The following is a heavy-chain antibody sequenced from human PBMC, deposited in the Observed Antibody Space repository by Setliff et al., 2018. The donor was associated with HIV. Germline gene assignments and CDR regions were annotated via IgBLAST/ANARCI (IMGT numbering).Heavy chain of an antibody. CDR1: GFIFSNSW. V-gene: IGHV3-66*01. Sequence: PGGSLRLSCAASGFIFSNSWMSWVRQAPGKGLEWVSVIYSGGSTYYADSVKGRFTISRDNSKNTVYLQMNSLRAEDTAVYYCARDTGMRDAAFDLWGQGTRVTVS. CDR2: IYSGGST. D-gene: IGHD4-17*01. J-gene: IGHJ3*01. CDR3: ARDTGMRDAAFDL.